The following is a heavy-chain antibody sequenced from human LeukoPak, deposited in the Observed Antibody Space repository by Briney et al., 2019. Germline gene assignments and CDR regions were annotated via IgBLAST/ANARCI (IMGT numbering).Heavy chain of an antibody. V-gene: IGHV3-23*01. J-gene: IGHJ3*02. Sequence: GGSLRLSCAASGFTFTYHAVSWVRQAPGKGLEWVSAEGSAGGTYYADSVRGRFTISRDNYENTLSLQMNSLRVEDTAVYYCASRTWTGAGYYAFDIWGQGTMVTVSS. CDR1: GFTFTYHA. CDR3: ASRTWTGAGYYAFDI. D-gene: IGHD3/OR15-3a*01. CDR2: EGSAGGT.